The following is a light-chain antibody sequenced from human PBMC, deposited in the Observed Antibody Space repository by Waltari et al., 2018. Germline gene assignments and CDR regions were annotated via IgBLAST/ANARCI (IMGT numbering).Light chain of an antibody. V-gene: IGKV3-11*01. CDR3: QQRKDGPLTT. CDR2: DAS. CDR1: QNINNH. J-gene: IGKJ5*01. Sequence: DIVLTQSPATLSLFPGERATLSCRASQNINNHLAWYQHKPGQAPRLLIHDASRRAVGIPARFSGSGSGTDFSLTISSLEPEDFAVYYCQQRKDGPLTTFGQGTRLEIK.